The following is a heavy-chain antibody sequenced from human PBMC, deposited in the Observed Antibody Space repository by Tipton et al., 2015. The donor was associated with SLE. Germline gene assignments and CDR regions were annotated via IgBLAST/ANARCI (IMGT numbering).Heavy chain of an antibody. CDR2: IYSSGST. CDR3: AKDVIDRSTVTTWGNY. J-gene: IGHJ4*02. D-gene: IGHD4-17*01. V-gene: IGHV3-66*03. CDR1: GFTVSSNY. Sequence: SLRLSCAASGFTVSSNYMSWVRQAPGKGLEWVSNIYSSGSTYYADSVKGRFTISRDKSKNMLYLQMNSLRAEDTAVYYCAKDVIDRSTVTTWGNYWGQGNLVTVSS.